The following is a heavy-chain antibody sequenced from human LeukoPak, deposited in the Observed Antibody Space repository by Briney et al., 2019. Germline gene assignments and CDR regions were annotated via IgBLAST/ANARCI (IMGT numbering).Heavy chain of an antibody. D-gene: IGHD3-9*01. CDR2: ISWNSRII. J-gene: IGHJ4*02. Sequence: GGSLRLSCAASGFIFDDYAMYWVRQAPGKGLGWVSGISWNSRIIDYADSVKGRFTISRDNAKRALYLQMNTLTTEDTAFYFCARLTGAASGTYYFDFWGQGTLVTVSS. CDR3: ARLTGAASGTYYFDF. CDR1: GFIFDDYA. V-gene: IGHV3-9*01.